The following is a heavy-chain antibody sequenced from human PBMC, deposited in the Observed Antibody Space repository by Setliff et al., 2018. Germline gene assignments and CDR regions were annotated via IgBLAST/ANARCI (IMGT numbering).Heavy chain of an antibody. Sequence: PSETLSLTCTVSGDSITSGSYYWSWVRQPAGQGLEWIGHIQTSGTTNYNPSLKSRVTLSLATSKSQFSLNLTSVTAADTAIYYCARGRLSFGSYGSGNQWKYYYYMDVWGKGTTVTVSS. CDR3: ARGRLSFGSYGSGNQWKYYYYMDV. CDR1: GDSITSGSYY. V-gene: IGHV4-61*09. D-gene: IGHD3-10*01. J-gene: IGHJ6*03. CDR2: IQTSGTT.